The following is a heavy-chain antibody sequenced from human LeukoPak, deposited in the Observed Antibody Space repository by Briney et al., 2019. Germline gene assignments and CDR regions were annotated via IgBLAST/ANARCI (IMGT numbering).Heavy chain of an antibody. J-gene: IGHJ6*03. CDR1: GGSFSGYY. D-gene: IGHD4-17*01. Sequence: SETLSLTCAVYGGSFSGYYWSWIRQPPGKGLEWIGEINHSGSTNYNPSLRSRVTISVDTAKNQFSLKLSSVTAADTAVYYCARLPYGDYYYYMDVWGKGTTVTVSS. CDR3: ARLPYGDYYYYMDV. CDR2: INHSGST. V-gene: IGHV4-34*01.